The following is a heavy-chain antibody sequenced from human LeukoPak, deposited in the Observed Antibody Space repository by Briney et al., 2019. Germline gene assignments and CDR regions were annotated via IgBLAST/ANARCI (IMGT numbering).Heavy chain of an antibody. J-gene: IGHJ4*02. D-gene: IGHD6-19*01. CDR1: GDSVSSNNGA. V-gene: IGHV6-1*01. Sequence: RSQTLSLTCAISGDSVSSNNGAWNWIRQSPSRGLEWLGRTYYRSKWYNDYAVSMKGRITINPDTSKNQFSLQLNSVAPEDTAVYYCAGDVGSSGWYTFDYWGQGTLVTVSS. CDR2: TYYRSKWYN. CDR3: AGDVGSSGWYTFDY.